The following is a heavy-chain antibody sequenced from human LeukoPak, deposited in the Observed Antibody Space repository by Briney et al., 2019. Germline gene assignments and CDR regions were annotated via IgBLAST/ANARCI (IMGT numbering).Heavy chain of an antibody. D-gene: IGHD2-15*01. Sequence: ASVKVSCKASGYTFTSYYMHWVRQAPGQGLEWMGIINPSGGSTSYAQKFQGRVTMTRDMSTSTVYMELSSLRSEDTAVYYCARVCREVVVAGAYYYYYYYMDVWGKGTTVTVSS. CDR2: INPSGGST. CDR1: GYTFTSYY. J-gene: IGHJ6*03. V-gene: IGHV1-46*01. CDR3: ARVCREVVVAGAYYYYYYYMDV.